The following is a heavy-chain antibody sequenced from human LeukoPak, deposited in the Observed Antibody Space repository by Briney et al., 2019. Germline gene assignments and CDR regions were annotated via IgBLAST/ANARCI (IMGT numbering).Heavy chain of an antibody. Sequence: GGSLRLSCAASGFTFSSYDMYWVRQAPGKGLECVASISRRSGASTYYAASVKGRFTISRDNSKNTLYLQMNSLRAEDTAVYYCARVKSGYSSDYYYYYGMDVWGQGTTVTVSS. CDR2: ISRRSGAST. J-gene: IGHJ6*02. V-gene: IGHV3-23*01. CDR1: GFTFSSYD. D-gene: IGHD5-18*01. CDR3: ARVKSGYSSDYYYYYGMDV.